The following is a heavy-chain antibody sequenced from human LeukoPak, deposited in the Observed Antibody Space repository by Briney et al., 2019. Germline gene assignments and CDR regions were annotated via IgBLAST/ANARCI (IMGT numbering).Heavy chain of an antibody. CDR3: ARDVRYCSSTSCP. J-gene: IGHJ5*02. Sequence: SVKVSCKASGGTFSSYAISWVRQAPGQGLEWMGRIIPILGIANYAQKFQDRVTITADKSTSTAYMELSSLRSEDTAVYYCARDVRYCSSTSCPWGQGTLVTVSS. D-gene: IGHD2-2*01. CDR1: GGTFSSYA. V-gene: IGHV1-69*04. CDR2: IIPILGIA.